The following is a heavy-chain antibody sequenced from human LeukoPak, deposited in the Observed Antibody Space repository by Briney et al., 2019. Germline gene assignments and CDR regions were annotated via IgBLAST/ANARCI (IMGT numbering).Heavy chain of an antibody. CDR2: ISGSGGST. Sequence: SGGSLRLSCAASGFTFSSYAMSWVRQAPGKGLEWVSAISGSGGSTYYADSVKGRFTISRDNSKNTLYLQMNSLRAEDTAVYCCAITPGYSYGLHYFDYWGQGTLVTVSS. V-gene: IGHV3-23*01. CDR1: GFTFSSYA. CDR3: AITPGYSYGLHYFDY. J-gene: IGHJ4*02. D-gene: IGHD5-18*01.